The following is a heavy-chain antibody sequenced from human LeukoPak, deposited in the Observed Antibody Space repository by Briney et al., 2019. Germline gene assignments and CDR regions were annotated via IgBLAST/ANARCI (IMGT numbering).Heavy chain of an antibody. D-gene: IGHD3-10*01. J-gene: IGHJ4*02. CDR2: IYYSGST. V-gene: IGHV4-59*12. Sequence: SETLSLTCTVSDGSISSYYWSWIRQPPGKGLEWIGYIYYSGSTNYNPSLKSRVTISVDTSKNQFSLKLNSVTAADTAVYYCAREEGITMIRDWGQGTLVTVSS. CDR1: DGSISSYY. CDR3: AREEGITMIRD.